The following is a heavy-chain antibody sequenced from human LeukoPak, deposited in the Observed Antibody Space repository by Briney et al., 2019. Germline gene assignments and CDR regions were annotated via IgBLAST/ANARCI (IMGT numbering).Heavy chain of an antibody. J-gene: IGHJ5*02. CDR2: ISAYNGNT. V-gene: IGHV1-18*01. Sequence: ASVKVSCKASGYTLTSYGISWVRQAPGQGLEWMGWISAYNGNTNYAQKLQGRVTMTTDTSTSTAYMELRSLRSEDTAVYYCVRDGEGAAISVNYWFDPWGQGTLVTVSS. CDR3: VRDGEGAAISVNYWFDP. D-gene: IGHD2-2*02. CDR1: GYTLTSYG.